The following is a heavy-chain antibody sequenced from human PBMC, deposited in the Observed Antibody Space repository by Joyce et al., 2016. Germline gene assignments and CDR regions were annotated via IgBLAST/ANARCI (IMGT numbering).Heavy chain of an antibody. Sequence: EVQLVESGGGLVQPGGYLRLSCAASGFSFSTYSMNWVRQAPGKGLEWVSYISSSSSNIYYADSVKGRFTISRDNAKNSLYLQMNSLRADDTAVYYCARGRDWKYLRVDPWGQGTLVTVSS. CDR3: ARGRDWKYLRVDP. CDR2: ISSSSSNI. D-gene: IGHD1-7*01. CDR1: GFSFSTYS. J-gene: IGHJ5*02. V-gene: IGHV3-48*01.